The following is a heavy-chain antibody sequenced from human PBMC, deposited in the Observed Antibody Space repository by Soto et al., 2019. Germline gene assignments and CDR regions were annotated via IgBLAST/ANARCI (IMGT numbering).Heavy chain of an antibody. Sequence: SETLSLTCTVSGGSISSYYWSWIRQPPGKGLEWIGYIYYSGSTNYNPSLKSRVTISVDTSKNQFSLKLSSVTAADTAVYYCARDGANAFDIWGQGTMVTVSS. J-gene: IGHJ3*02. CDR2: IYYSGST. CDR1: GGSISSYY. V-gene: IGHV4-59*01. CDR3: ARDGANAFDI. D-gene: IGHD2-15*01.